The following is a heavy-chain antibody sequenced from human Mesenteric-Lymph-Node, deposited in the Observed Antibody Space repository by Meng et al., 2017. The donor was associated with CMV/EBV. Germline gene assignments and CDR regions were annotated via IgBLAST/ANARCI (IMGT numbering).Heavy chain of an antibody. D-gene: IGHD2-15*01. CDR2: IKQDGSEK. V-gene: IGHV3-7*01. CDR3: ASGWSPDY. Sequence: GGSLRLSCAASGFIFSSYWMSWVRQAPGKGLEWVANIKQDGSEKYYVDSVKGRFTISRDNAKNSLYLQMNSLRAEDTAVYYCASGWSPDYWGQGTLVTVSS. CDR1: GFIFSSYW. J-gene: IGHJ4*02.